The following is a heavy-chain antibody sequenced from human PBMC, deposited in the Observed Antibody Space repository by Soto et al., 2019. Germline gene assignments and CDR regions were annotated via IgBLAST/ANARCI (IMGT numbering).Heavy chain of an antibody. V-gene: IGHV4-30-4*01. D-gene: IGHD1-26*01. CDR2: IYYSGST. CDR1: DGSISSSDHY. J-gene: IGHJ4*02. Sequence: QVQLRESGPGLVKPSQTLSLTCTVSDGSISSSDHYWTWIRQPPGKGLEWIGYIYYSGSTYYNPSLQRRVTMSADTSTNQFSLKLSSVTAADTAMYYCATDRGGRYYPDSWGERILVTVSP. CDR3: ATDRGGRYYPDS.